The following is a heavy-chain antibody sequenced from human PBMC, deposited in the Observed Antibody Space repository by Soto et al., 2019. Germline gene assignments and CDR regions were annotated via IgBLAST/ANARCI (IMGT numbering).Heavy chain of an antibody. V-gene: IGHV4-34*01. CDR1: GGSFSGYY. CDR3: AIAVRRNAFDI. J-gene: IGHJ3*02. CDR2: INHSGSI. Sequence: SETLSLTCAVYGGSFSGYYWSWIRQPLGKGLEWIGEINHSGSINYSPSLKSRVTISVDTSKNQFSLKLSSVTAADTAVYYCAIAVRRNAFDIWGQGTMVTVSS.